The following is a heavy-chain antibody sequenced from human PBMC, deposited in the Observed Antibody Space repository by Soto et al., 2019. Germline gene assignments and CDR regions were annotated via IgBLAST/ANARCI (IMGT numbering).Heavy chain of an antibody. Sequence: QVQLQESGPGLVKPSETLSLTCTVSGGSVSSGSYYWSWIRQPPGKGLEWIGYIYYSGSTNYNPSLKSRVTISVDTSKNQFSLKLSSVTAADTAVYYCARALVRYFEDDAFDIWGQGTMVTVSS. CDR1: GGSVSSGSYY. CDR3: ARALVRYFEDDAFDI. V-gene: IGHV4-61*01. J-gene: IGHJ3*02. CDR2: IYYSGST. D-gene: IGHD3-9*01.